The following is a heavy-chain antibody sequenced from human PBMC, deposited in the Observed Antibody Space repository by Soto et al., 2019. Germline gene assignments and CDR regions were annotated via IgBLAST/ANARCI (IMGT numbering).Heavy chain of an antibody. Sequence: QVQLVESGGGVVQPGRSLRLSCAASGFTFSSYGMHWVRQAPGKGLEWVAVISYDGSNKYYADSVKGRFTISRDNSKNTLYLQMNSLRAEDTAVYYCAKDDFAIVGATGAFDYWGQGTLVTVSS. CDR2: ISYDGSNK. CDR3: AKDDFAIVGATGAFDY. CDR1: GFTFSSYG. D-gene: IGHD1-26*01. V-gene: IGHV3-30*18. J-gene: IGHJ4*02.